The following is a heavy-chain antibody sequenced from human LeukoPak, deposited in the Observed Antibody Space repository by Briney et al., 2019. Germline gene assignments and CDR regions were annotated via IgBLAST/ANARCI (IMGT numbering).Heavy chain of an antibody. D-gene: IGHD5-12*01. CDR1: GGSISSYY. Sequence: SETLSLTCTVSGGSISSYYWSWIRQPPGKGLEWIGYIYYSGSTNYNPPLKSRVTISVDTSKNQFSLKLSSVTAADTAVYYCARRGGYERGFDYWGQGTLVTVSS. CDR3: ARRGGYERGFDY. V-gene: IGHV4-59*01. J-gene: IGHJ4*02. CDR2: IYYSGST.